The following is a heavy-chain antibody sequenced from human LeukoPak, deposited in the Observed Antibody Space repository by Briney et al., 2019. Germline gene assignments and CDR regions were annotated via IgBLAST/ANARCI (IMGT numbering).Heavy chain of an antibody. D-gene: IGHD3-22*01. V-gene: IGHV3-53*05. CDR2: IYSGGST. Sequence: GGSLRLSCAASGFTVSSNYMSWVRQAPGKGLEWVSVIYSGGSTYYADSVKGRLTISRDNSKNTLYLQMNSLRAEDTAVYYCARDSEIYDSSGYYLFDIWGQGTMVTVSS. CDR3: ARDSEIYDSSGYYLFDI. J-gene: IGHJ3*02. CDR1: GFTVSSNY.